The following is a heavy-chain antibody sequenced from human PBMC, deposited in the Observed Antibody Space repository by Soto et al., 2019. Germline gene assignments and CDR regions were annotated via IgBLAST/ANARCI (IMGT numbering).Heavy chain of an antibody. CDR1: GGTFSSYS. CDR3: AKAFGYSSTWFARNWFDP. V-gene: IGHV3-23*01. CDR2: ISGSGDRT. D-gene: IGHD6-13*01. J-gene: IGHJ5*02. Sequence: GGSLRLSCVASGGTFSSYSMSWVRQAPGKGLEWVSAISGSGDRTSYVDSVKGRFTISRDDSKNTLYLQMSSLRAEDTAVYYCAKAFGYSSTWFARNWFDPWGQGTLVTVSS.